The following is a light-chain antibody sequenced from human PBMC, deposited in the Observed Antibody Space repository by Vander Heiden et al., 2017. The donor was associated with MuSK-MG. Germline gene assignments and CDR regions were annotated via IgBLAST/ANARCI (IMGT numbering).Light chain of an antibody. J-gene: IGKJ2*01. CDR2: DAS. V-gene: IGKV1-33*01. CDR1: QDITNY. Sequence: DIQMTQSPSSLSASIGDRVTITCQASQDITNYLNWYQQRPGKAPKLLIYDASSSETGVPSRFSGSASATHFTFIITILHPEALATYYCQREDNVRYTFGQGTKLE. CDR3: QREDNVRYT.